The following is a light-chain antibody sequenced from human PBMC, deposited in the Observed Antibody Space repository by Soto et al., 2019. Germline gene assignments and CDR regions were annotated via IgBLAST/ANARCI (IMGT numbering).Light chain of an antibody. CDR1: QSVRTK. CDR3: QQYNNWPRT. J-gene: IGKJ1*01. CDR2: GAS. Sequence: EIVLTQSPGTLSLSPGERATLSCRASQSVRTKLAWYQQKAGQAPRLLIYGASTRATGVSDRFSGSGSGTEFTLTISSLQSEDFAVYYCQQYNNWPRTFGQGTKVDIK. V-gene: IGKV3-15*01.